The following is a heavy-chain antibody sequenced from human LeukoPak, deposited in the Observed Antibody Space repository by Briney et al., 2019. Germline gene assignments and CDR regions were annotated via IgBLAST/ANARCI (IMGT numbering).Heavy chain of an antibody. Sequence: GGSLRLSCAASGFTFSSYSMNWVRQAPGKGLEWVSSISSSSSYIYYADSVKGRFTISRDNAKNSLYLQMNSLRAEDTAVYYCARADSSSWYAFDIWGQGTMVTVSS. CDR1: GFTFSSYS. J-gene: IGHJ3*02. CDR3: ARADSSSWYAFDI. D-gene: IGHD6-13*01. V-gene: IGHV3-21*01. CDR2: ISSSSSYI.